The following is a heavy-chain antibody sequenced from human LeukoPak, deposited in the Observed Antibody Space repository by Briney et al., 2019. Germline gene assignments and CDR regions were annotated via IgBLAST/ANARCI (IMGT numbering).Heavy chain of an antibody. J-gene: IGHJ5*02. CDR3: VTSTDPAIAAP. V-gene: IGHV1-24*01. CDR1: GYTLTELS. Sequence: GASVKVSCKVSGYTLTELSMHWVRQAPGKGLEWMGGFDPEDGEIIYSQKFQGRVTMTEDTSTDTAYMELSSLRSEDTAVYYCVTSTDPAIAAPWGQGTLVTVSS. D-gene: IGHD6-25*01. CDR2: FDPEDGEI.